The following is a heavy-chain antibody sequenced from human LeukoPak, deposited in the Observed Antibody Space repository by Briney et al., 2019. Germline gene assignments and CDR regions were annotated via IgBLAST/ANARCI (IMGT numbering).Heavy chain of an antibody. Sequence: VGSLRLSCAASGFTVSSNYMSWVRQAPGKGLEWVSVIYSGGSTYYADSVKGRFTISRDNSKNTLYLQMNSLRAEDTAVYYCARDTANDCSSTSCYSDAFDIWGQETMVTVSS. V-gene: IGHV3-66*02. CDR2: IYSGGST. J-gene: IGHJ3*02. D-gene: IGHD2-2*01. CDR3: ARDTANDCSSTSCYSDAFDI. CDR1: GFTVSSNY.